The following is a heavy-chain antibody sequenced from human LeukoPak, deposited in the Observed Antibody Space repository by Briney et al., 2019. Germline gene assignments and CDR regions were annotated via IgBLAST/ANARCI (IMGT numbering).Heavy chain of an antibody. V-gene: IGHV1-58*01. Sequence: ASVKVSCKASGFTSTNFAVQWVRQARGQRLEWIGWIIVGSGATKCAQDFQERVTVTRDLSTSTLYMELRSLTSEDTAVYYCAADLSNPRMGASYLDSWGQGTLVTVSS. D-gene: IGHD3-16*01. J-gene: IGHJ4*02. CDR1: GFTSTNFA. CDR2: IIVGSGAT. CDR3: AADLSNPRMGASYLDS.